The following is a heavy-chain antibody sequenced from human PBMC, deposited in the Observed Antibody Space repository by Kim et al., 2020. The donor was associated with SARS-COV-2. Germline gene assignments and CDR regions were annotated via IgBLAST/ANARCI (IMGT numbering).Heavy chain of an antibody. J-gene: IGHJ4*02. Sequence: GGSLRLSCAASGFTFSSYEMNWVRQAPGKGLEWVSHISDSGSSIYYADSVKGRFTISRDNAKNSLYLQMNSLRAEDTAVDYCARQSEVVVPAERVGYFDYWGPGTLVTVSP. D-gene: IGHD2-2*01. V-gene: IGHV3-48*03. CDR3: ARQSEVVVPAERVGYFDY. CDR2: ISDSGSSI. CDR1: GFTFSSYE.